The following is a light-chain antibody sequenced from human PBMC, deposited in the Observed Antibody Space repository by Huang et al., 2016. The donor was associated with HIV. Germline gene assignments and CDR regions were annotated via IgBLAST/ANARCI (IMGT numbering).Light chain of an antibody. V-gene: IGKV3-20*01. J-gene: IGKJ5*01. CDR2: GAA. CDR3: QQYGSSIT. CDR1: QSVSSSY. Sequence: VLPPSPGTLSVSPGERATRSCRASQSVSSSYLAWYQQKPGQAPRLLIYGAASRDTGIPDRFSGSGSGTDFTLTISRLEPEDFAVYYCQQYGSSITFGQGTRLEIK.